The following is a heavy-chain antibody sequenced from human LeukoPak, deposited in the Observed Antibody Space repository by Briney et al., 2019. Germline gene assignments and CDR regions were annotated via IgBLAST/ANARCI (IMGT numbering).Heavy chain of an antibody. V-gene: IGHV1-46*01. CDR2: INPSGGST. CDR1: GYTFTSYY. J-gene: IGHJ5*02. Sequence: ASVKVSCTASGYTFTSYYMHWVRQALGQGLGWMGIINPSGGSTSYAQKFQGRVTMTRDTSTSTVYMELSSLRSEDTAVYYCARDRAAAGKGRWFDPWGQGTLVTVSS. CDR3: ARDRAAAGKGRWFDP. D-gene: IGHD6-13*01.